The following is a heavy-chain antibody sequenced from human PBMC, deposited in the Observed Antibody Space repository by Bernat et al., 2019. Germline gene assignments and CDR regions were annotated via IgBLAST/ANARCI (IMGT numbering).Heavy chain of an antibody. V-gene: IGHV3-74*01. CDR3: ARVSAGGGFLGWLHPAFDY. CDR1: GFTFSSYW. CDR2: INSDGSST. J-gene: IGHJ4*02. D-gene: IGHD3-3*01. Sequence: EVQLVESGGGLVQPGGSLRLSCAASGFTFSSYWMHWVRQAPGHGLVWVSRINSDGSSTSYADTVKGRFTISRDNAKNTLYLQMNSLRAEDTAVYYCARVSAGGGFLGWLHPAFDYWGQGTLVTVSS.